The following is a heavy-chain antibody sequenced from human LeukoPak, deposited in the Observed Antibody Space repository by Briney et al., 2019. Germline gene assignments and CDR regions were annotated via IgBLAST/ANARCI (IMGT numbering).Heavy chain of an antibody. CDR1: GFTFSRYA. V-gene: IGHV3-30*03. CDR2: TSYDGSDT. CDR3: ARSRRYPGAFDI. J-gene: IGHJ3*02. D-gene: IGHD2-15*01. Sequence: GGSLRLSCVTSGFTFSRYAMHWVRQAPGKGLQWVTVTSYDGSDTYYADSVKGRFTISRDNSKNTLYLQMNSLRAEDTAVYYCARSRRYPGAFDIWGQGTMVTVSS.